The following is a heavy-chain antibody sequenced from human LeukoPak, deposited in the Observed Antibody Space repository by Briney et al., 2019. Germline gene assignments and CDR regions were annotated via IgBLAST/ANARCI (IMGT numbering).Heavy chain of an antibody. CDR3: AKSIEYCGADRYGYFDL. V-gene: IGHV1-2*06. J-gene: IGHJ2*01. CDR2: INPNSGAT. CDR1: GDTFTGYY. D-gene: IGHD2-21*02. Sequence: GASVKVSCKASGDTFTGYYMHWVRQAPGQGPEWMGRINPNSGATNYAQKFQGRVTMTRDTSISTAYMELTTLRSDDTAVYYCAKSIEYCGADRYGYFDLWGRGTLVTVSS.